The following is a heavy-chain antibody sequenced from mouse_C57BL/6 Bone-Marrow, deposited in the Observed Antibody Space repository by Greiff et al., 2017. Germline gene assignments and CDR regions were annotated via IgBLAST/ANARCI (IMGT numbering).Heavy chain of an antibody. V-gene: IGHV1-64*01. D-gene: IGHD2-3*01. J-gene: IGHJ1*03. CDR1: GYTFTSYW. CDR3: ARWNDGYYFSYFDV. CDR2: IHPNSGST. Sequence: VQLQQPGAELVKPGASVKLSCKASGYTFTSYWMHWVKQRPGQGLEWIGMIHPNSGSTNYNEKFKSKATLTVDKSSSTAYMQLSSLTSEDSAVYYCARWNDGYYFSYFDVWGTGTTVTVSS.